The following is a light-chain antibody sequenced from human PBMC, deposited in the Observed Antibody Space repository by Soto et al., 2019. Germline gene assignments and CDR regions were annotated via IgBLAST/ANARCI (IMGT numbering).Light chain of an antibody. CDR1: QSVLFNSNNKNY. CDR3: QQYYSTPIT. J-gene: IGKJ5*01. CDR2: WAS. Sequence: DIVMTQSPDSLAVSLGERASINCTSSQSVLFNSNNKNYVAWFQQKPGQPPKLLIYWASTRESGVPDRFSGSGSGTDFTLTIRSLKAEDVAVYDCQQYYSTPITFGQGTRLEIK. V-gene: IGKV4-1*01.